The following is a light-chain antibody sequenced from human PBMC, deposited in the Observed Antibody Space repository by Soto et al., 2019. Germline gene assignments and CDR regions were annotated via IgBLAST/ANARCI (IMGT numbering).Light chain of an antibody. V-gene: IGKV1-9*01. CDR2: GAS. CDR1: QGISSN. CDR3: QQSYSSPVT. Sequence: DIQLTQSPSFLSASVGDRVTITCRASQGISSNLAWYQQKPGKAPKLLIHGASTLQSGVPSRFSGAFSETEFSLTISSVQHADLATYFCQQSYSSPVTFGQGTRLEIK. J-gene: IGKJ5*01.